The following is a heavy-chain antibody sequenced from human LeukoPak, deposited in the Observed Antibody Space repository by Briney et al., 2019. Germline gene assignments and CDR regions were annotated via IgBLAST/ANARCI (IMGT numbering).Heavy chain of an antibody. J-gene: IGHJ4*02. Sequence: ASVKVSCKASGYTFTSIAVNWVRQAPGQGPEWMGWINTNTGNPTYAQGFTGRFVFSLDTSVSTAYLQISSLKAEDTAVYYCARDSYDSSGYYYEGLNYWGQGTLVTVSS. V-gene: IGHV7-4-1*02. CDR2: INTNTGNP. CDR1: GYTFTSIA. CDR3: ARDSYDSSGYYYEGLNY. D-gene: IGHD3-22*01.